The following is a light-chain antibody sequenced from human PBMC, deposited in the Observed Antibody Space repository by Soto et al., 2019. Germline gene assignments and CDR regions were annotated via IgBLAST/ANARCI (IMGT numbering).Light chain of an antibody. V-gene: IGLV2-14*03. CDR3: RSYPSRTTNV. Sequence: LTQPASVSGSPGQSITISCTGTSSYVGCYNYVSFYQQHPVKAPKLLINDFINLPSVISYRFSGSKSGNTSSLTISGXRVEDEDDYDCRSYPSRTTNVFATGTKVTVL. CDR1: SSYVGCYNY. J-gene: IGLJ1*01. CDR2: DFI.